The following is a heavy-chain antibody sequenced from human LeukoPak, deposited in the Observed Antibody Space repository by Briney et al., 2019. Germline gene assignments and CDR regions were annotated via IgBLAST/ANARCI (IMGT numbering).Heavy chain of an antibody. J-gene: IGHJ5*02. Sequence: GGSLRLSCAASGFTFRTCEMNWVRQTPGKGLEWIAFISSSGTNMYYADSVKGRFTISRDNSKNTLYLQMNSLRAEDTAVYYCVVRATNPNWFDPWGQGTLVTVSS. V-gene: IGHV3-48*03. CDR2: ISSSGTNM. D-gene: IGHD5-24*01. CDR1: GFTFRTCE. CDR3: VVRATNPNWFDP.